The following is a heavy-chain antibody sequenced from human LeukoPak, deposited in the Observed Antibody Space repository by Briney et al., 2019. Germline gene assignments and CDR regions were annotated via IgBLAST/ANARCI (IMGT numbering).Heavy chain of an antibody. V-gene: IGHV1-69*06. J-gene: IGHJ4*02. CDR1: GGTFTNYA. CDR2: IIPVYGTT. Sequence: GASVKVSCKASGGTFTNYAFSWVRQATGQGLEWLGGIIPVYGTTRLPQKFQGRLTITADKSTSTVYMELTSLKTEDTAVYYCTTITVLLVHPDYWGQGTLVTVSS. CDR3: TTITVLLVHPDY. D-gene: IGHD3-10*01.